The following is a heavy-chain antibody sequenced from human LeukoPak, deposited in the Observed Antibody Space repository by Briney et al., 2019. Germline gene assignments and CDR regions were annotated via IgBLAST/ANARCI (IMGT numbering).Heavy chain of an antibody. CDR1: GVSISSSYSY. V-gene: IGHV4-39*01. D-gene: IGHD3/OR15-3a*01. Sequence: SETLSLTCTVSGVSISSSYSYWGWIRQPPGMGLEWIGSIYYTGNTYYNASLKSQVSISIDTSKNQFSLKLTSVTAADTPVYYCARQTGSGLFILPGGQGTLVAVSS. J-gene: IGHJ4*02. CDR2: IYYTGNT. CDR3: ARQTGSGLFILP.